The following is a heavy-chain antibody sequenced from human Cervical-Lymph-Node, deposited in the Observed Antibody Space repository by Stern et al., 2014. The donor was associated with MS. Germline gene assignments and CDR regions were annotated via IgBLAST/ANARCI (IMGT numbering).Heavy chain of an antibody. CDR2: IFSGDSDA. V-gene: IGHV5-51*03. Sequence: EVQLVESGAEVKKPGESLRISCKGSGYTFSNYWIGWVRQMPGKGLEWIGGIFSGDSDARYSPSFQGQITISADKSSNTAFLQWNSLKASDTAMYYCARRKYSSSYYYYFGMDVWGQGTTVTVSS. D-gene: IGHD6-13*01. CDR1: GYTFSNYW. CDR3: ARRKYSSSYYYYFGMDV. J-gene: IGHJ6*02.